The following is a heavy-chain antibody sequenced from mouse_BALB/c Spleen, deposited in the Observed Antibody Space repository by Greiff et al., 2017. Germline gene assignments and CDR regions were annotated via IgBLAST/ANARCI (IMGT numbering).Heavy chain of an antibody. V-gene: IGHV2-2*02. CDR2: IWSGGST. CDR3: ARNEMVRGYYAMDY. J-gene: IGHJ4*01. CDR1: GFSLTSYG. D-gene: IGHD2-1*01. Sequence: QVQLQQSGPGLVQPSQSLSITCTVSGFSLTSYGVHWVRQSPGKGLEWLGVIWSGGSTDYNAAFISRLSISKDNSKSQVFFKMNSLQANDTAIYYCARNEMVRGYYAMDYWGQGTSVTVSS.